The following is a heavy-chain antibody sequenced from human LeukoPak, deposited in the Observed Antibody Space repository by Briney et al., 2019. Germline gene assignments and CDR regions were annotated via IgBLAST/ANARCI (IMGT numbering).Heavy chain of an antibody. CDR3: AKDRAGRRWLHFPFDS. J-gene: IGHJ4*02. D-gene: IGHD5-24*01. CDR2: IDDSGDST. CDR1: GFTFTSFA. Sequence: GGSLRLSCAASGFTFTSFAMSWVRQTPGKGLEWVSGIDDSGDSTYYADSVRGRFTISRDNSKNTLYLQMSSLRAEDTAIYYCAKDRAGRRWLHFPFDSWGQGTLVTVSS. V-gene: IGHV3-23*01.